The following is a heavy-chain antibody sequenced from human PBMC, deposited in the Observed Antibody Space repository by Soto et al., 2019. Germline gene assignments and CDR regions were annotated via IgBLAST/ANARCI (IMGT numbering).Heavy chain of an antibody. CDR2: IYDSGSS. Sequence: PSETLSLTCTVSGASISSGDYFWSWIRQSPGKGLEWIGYIYDSGSSYYNPSLQSRVTMSVDTSKNQFSLRLTSLSAADTAVYYCASAASPYFDLLSAFHPWGQGTLVTVSS. CDR1: GASISSGDYF. CDR3: ASAASPYFDLLSAFHP. V-gene: IGHV4-30-4*02. D-gene: IGHD3-9*01. J-gene: IGHJ5*02.